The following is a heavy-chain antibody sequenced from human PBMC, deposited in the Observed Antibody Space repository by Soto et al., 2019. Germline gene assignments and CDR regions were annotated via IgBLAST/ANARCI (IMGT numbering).Heavy chain of an antibody. Sequence: GASVKVSCKASGYTFTSYALHWVRQAPGQRLEWMGWINAGNGNTKYSQKFQGRVTFTRDTSASTAYMELSSLRSEDTAVYYCARDESGYSGSDFPVYYFDYWGQGTLVTVSS. D-gene: IGHD5-12*01. J-gene: IGHJ4*02. V-gene: IGHV1-3*01. CDR3: ARDESGYSGSDFPVYYFDY. CDR1: GYTFTSYA. CDR2: INAGNGNT.